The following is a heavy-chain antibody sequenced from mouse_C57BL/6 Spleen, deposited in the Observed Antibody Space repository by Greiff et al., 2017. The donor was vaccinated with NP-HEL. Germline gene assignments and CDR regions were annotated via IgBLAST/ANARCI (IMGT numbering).Heavy chain of an antibody. CDR3: ARRGRPNYGSSYWYFDV. J-gene: IGHJ1*03. V-gene: IGHV1-26*01. CDR2: INPNNGGT. Sequence: VQLQQSGPELVKPGASVKISCKASGYTFTDYYMNWVKQSHGKSLEWIGDINPNNGGTSYNQKFKGKATLTVDKSSSTAYMELRSLTSEDSAVYYCARRGRPNYGSSYWYFDVWGTGTTVTVSS. D-gene: IGHD1-1*01. CDR1: GYTFTDYY.